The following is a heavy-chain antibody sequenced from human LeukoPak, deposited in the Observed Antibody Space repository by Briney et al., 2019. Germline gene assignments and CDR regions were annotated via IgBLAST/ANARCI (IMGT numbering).Heavy chain of an antibody. CDR3: ARVQVSTDAFDI. V-gene: IGHV1-8*01. CDR1: GYTFTSYD. CDR2: MNPNSGNT. D-gene: IGHD1-1*01. J-gene: IGHJ3*02. Sequence: ASVKVSCKASGYTFTSYDINWVRQATGQGFEWMGWMNPNSGNTGYAQKFQGRVTMTRNTSISTAYTELSSLRSEDTAVYYCARVQVSTDAFDIWGQGTMVTVSS.